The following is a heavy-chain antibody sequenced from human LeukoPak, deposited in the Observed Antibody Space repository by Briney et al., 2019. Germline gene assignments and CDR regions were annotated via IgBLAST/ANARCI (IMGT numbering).Heavy chain of an antibody. J-gene: IGHJ4*02. V-gene: IGHV1-2*02. CDR3: ARGKSGYSP. CDR1: GYTFIVSY. Sequence: GASVKVSFKVSGYTFIVSYIHWVRQAPGQGLEWMVLINPHTGAANYSQKFQGRVTMARDTSSSTAYMYLTRLSFADTAVYCCARGKSGYSPWGQGTPVTVSS. CDR2: INPHTGAA. D-gene: IGHD3-3*01.